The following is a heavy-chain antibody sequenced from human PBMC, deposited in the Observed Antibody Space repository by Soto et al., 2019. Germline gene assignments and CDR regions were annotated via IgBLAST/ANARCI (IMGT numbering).Heavy chain of an antibody. J-gene: IGHJ4*02. CDR2: ISYDGSNK. CDR1: GFTFSSYG. CDR3: AKDEGIAAAGPFDY. V-gene: IGHV3-30*18. Sequence: GGSLRLSCAASGFTFSSYGMHWVRQAPGKGLEWVAVISYDGSNKYYADSVKGRFTISRDNSKNTLYLQMNSLRAEDTAVYYCAKDEGIAAAGPFDYRGQGTLVTVSS. D-gene: IGHD6-13*01.